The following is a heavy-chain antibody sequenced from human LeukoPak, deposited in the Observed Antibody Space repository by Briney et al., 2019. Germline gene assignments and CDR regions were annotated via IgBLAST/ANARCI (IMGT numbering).Heavy chain of an antibody. CDR2: IRYDGSNK. Sequence: GGSLRLSCAGSGFTFSSYGMHWVRQAPGKGLEWVAFIRYDGSNKYYADSVKGRFTISRDNSKNTLYLQMNSLRAEDTAVYYCAKIPGANYYYYYMDVWGKGTTVTVSS. D-gene: IGHD3-10*01. CDR3: AKIPGANYYYYYMDV. V-gene: IGHV3-30*02. J-gene: IGHJ6*03. CDR1: GFTFSSYG.